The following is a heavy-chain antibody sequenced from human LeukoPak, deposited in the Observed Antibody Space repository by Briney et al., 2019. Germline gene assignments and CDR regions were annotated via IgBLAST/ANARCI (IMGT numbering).Heavy chain of an antibody. CDR3: ASGLVEVTILPGGDY. J-gene: IGHJ4*02. CDR1: GYTFTGYY. D-gene: IGHD3-3*01. Sequence: GASVKVSCKASGYTFTGYYMHWVRQAPGQGLEWMGWINPNSGGTNYAQKFQGRVTMTRDTSISTAYMELSRLRSDDTAVYYCASGLVEVTILPGGDYWGQGTLVTVSS. CDR2: INPNSGGT. V-gene: IGHV1-2*02.